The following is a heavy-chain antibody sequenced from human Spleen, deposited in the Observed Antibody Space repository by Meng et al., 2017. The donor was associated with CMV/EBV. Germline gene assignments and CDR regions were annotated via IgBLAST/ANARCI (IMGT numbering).Heavy chain of an antibody. CDR2: INPNSGGT. V-gene: IGHV1-2*02. D-gene: IGHD2-2*02. CDR3: ARVLGRDQLLYPYYYGMDV. J-gene: IGHJ6*02. Sequence: ASVTCKASGYTFTGYYMHWVRQAPGQGLEWMGWINPNSGGTNYAQKFQARVTMTRDTSISTAYMELSRLRSDDTAVYYCARVLGRDQLLYPYYYGMDVWGQGTTVTVSS. CDR1: GYTFTGYY.